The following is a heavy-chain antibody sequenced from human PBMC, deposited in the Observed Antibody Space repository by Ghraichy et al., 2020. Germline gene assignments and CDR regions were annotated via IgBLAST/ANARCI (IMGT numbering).Heavy chain of an antibody. D-gene: IGHD5-18*01. CDR1: GFTFSRYS. CDR3: ARGARGYSYDLDY. Sequence: GGSLRLSCAASGFTFSRYSMNWVRQAPGKGLEWVSSISSTGSYIYYADSVKGRFTISKDNAKNSLFLQMNSLRAEDTAVYYCARGARGYSYDLDYWGQGTLVTVSS. CDR2: ISSTGSYI. J-gene: IGHJ4*02. V-gene: IGHV3-21*01.